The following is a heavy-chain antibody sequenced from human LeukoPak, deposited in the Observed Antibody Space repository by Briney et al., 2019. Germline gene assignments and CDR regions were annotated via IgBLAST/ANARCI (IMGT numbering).Heavy chain of an antibody. V-gene: IGHV3-7*01. D-gene: IGHD3-3*01. Sequence: GGSLRLSCAASGFTFSNYWMNWVRQAPGKGLEWVANIKEDGSEKYYVDSVRGRFTVSRDNAKNSLYLQMNSLRVEDTAVYYCASQRFLDYWGQGTLVTVSS. J-gene: IGHJ4*02. CDR3: ASQRFLDY. CDR2: IKEDGSEK. CDR1: GFTFSNYW.